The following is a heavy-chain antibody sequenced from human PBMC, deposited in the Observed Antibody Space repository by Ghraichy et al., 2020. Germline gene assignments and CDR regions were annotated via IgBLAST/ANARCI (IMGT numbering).Heavy chain of an antibody. J-gene: IGHJ4*02. CDR1: GFTFSSYA. CDR3: TQTVAGER. Sequence: GGSLRLSCTVSGFTFSSYAMSWVRQAPGKGLKWVSSISGSGSSTYYADSVKGRFTISRDNSKNTLYLQMNSLRDEDTAIYYCTQTVAGERWGQGTLVTVSS. V-gene: IGHV3-23*01. D-gene: IGHD2-21*01. CDR2: ISGSGSST.